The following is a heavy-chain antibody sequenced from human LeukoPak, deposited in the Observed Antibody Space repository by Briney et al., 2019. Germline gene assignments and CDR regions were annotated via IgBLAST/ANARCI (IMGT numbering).Heavy chain of an antibody. CDR3: ARGVTRAVAGFDY. V-gene: IGHV3-7*03. D-gene: IGHD6-19*01. CDR2: INRDGSER. CDR1: GFTFSNYW. Sequence: LGWSLRLSSAASGFTFSNYWMTWVRQAPGKGLEWVANINRDGSERYYVDSVKGRFTISRDNAKNSLYLQMNSLRAEDTAVYYCARGVTRAVAGFDYWGQGTLVTVSS. J-gene: IGHJ4*02.